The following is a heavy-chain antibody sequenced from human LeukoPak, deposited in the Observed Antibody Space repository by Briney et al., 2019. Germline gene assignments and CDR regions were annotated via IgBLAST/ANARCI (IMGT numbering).Heavy chain of an antibody. CDR3: ATSRSFDY. CDR2: INSNGSST. D-gene: IGHD1-14*01. J-gene: IGHJ4*02. CDR1: GFTFSSYW. V-gene: IGHV3-74*01. Sequence: PGGSLRLSCAASGFTFSSYWIHWVRQVPGKGLVWVSCINSNGSSTNSADSVKGRFSISRDNAKNTLYLQMNSLRAEDTAVYYCATSRSFDYWGQGILVTVSS.